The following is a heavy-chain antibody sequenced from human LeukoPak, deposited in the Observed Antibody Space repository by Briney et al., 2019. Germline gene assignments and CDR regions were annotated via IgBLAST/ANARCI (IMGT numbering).Heavy chain of an antibody. Sequence: SETLSLTCTVSGGSISSYYWSWIRQPAGKGLEWIGRIYTSESTNYNPSLKSRVTMSVDTSKNQFSLKLSSVTAADTAVYYCARVDFWSGHPQRGDAFDIWGQGTMVTVSS. CDR3: ARVDFWSGHPQRGDAFDI. CDR2: IYTSEST. D-gene: IGHD3-3*01. V-gene: IGHV4-4*07. CDR1: GGSISSYY. J-gene: IGHJ3*02.